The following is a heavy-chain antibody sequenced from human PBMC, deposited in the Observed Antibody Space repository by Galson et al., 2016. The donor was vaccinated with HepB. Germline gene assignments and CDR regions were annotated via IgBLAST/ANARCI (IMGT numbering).Heavy chain of an antibody. Sequence: TLSLTCTVSGDYITSYYWSWIRQPPGKGLEWIGYIYYSGSTNYNPSLKSRVTISVDTSKNQFSLKLSSVTAADTAVYYCARRRNYYDGSGYYHDWFDPWGQGTLVTVSS. D-gene: IGHD3-22*01. V-gene: IGHV4-59*08. CDR2: IYYSGST. J-gene: IGHJ5*02. CDR1: GDYITSYY. CDR3: ARRRNYYDGSGYYHDWFDP.